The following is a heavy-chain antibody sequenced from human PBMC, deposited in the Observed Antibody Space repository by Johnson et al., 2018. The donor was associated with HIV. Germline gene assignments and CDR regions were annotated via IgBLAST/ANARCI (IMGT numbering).Heavy chain of an antibody. Sequence: EKLVESGGGVVQPGRSLRLSCAASGFTFDDFAMHWVRQGPGQGLEWVSVISSGGSTDYADSVQGSFTVSWANAKNSVYLQMYSLRSEDTAVYYCARLCSGCADAFDMWGQGTMVTVS. V-gene: IGHV3-66*04. J-gene: IGHJ3*02. CDR2: ISSGGST. CDR3: ARLCSGCADAFDM. CDR1: GFTFDDFA. D-gene: IGHD3-10*02.